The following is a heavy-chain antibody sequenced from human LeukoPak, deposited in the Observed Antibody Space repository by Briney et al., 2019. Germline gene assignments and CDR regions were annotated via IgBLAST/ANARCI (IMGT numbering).Heavy chain of an antibody. CDR3: ARIDYYDSSGSYYGGFDY. V-gene: IGHV4-39*01. CDR1: GGSISSSDYY. D-gene: IGHD3-22*01. J-gene: IGHJ4*02. Sequence: SETLSLTCTVSGGSISSSDYYWGWIRQPPGKGLEWIGTINYSGSTYYNPSLKSRVTIPVDTSKNQFSLKLSSVTASDTAVYYCARIDYYDSSGSYYGGFDYWGQGTLVTVSS. CDR2: INYSGST.